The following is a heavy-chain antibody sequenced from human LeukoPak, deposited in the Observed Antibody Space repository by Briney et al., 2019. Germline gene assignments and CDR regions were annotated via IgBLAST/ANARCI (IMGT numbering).Heavy chain of an antibody. CDR2: IYYSGST. J-gene: IGHJ3*02. Sequence: SETLSLTCTVSGGSISSSSYYWGWIRQPPGKGLEWIGSIYYSGSTYYNPSLKSRVTISVDTSKNQFSLKLSSVTAADTAVYYCARAGHRQHAFDIWGQGTMVTVSS. D-gene: IGHD5-18*01. CDR1: GGSISSSSYY. V-gene: IGHV4-39*07. CDR3: ARAGHRQHAFDI.